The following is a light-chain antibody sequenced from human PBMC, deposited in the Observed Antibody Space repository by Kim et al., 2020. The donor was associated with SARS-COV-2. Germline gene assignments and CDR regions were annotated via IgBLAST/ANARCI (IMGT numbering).Light chain of an antibody. CDR2: QDD. CDR1: KLGDKF. Sequence: SYELTQPPSVSVSPGQTASITCSGDKLGDKFAYWYQQKPGQSPVVVIYQDDKRPSGIPERFSGSSSGNTATLTISGTQSMDEADYYCQAWYSSLAVFGAG. CDR3: QAWYSSLAV. V-gene: IGLV3-1*01. J-gene: IGLJ1*01.